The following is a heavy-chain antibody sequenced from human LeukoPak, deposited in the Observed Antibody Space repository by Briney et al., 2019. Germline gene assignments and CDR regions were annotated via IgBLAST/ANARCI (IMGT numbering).Heavy chain of an antibody. CDR2: IKQDGGEK. CDR1: EFTFSSYW. Sequence: GGSLRLSCAASEFTFSSYWMSWVRQAPGKGLEWVTNIKQDGGEKYYLDSVKGRFTVSRDNAKNSLYLQMNSLRAEDTAVYYCARVGARQVLEYWGQGTLVTVSS. D-gene: IGHD4-17*01. V-gene: IGHV3-7*01. J-gene: IGHJ4*02. CDR3: ARVGARQVLEY.